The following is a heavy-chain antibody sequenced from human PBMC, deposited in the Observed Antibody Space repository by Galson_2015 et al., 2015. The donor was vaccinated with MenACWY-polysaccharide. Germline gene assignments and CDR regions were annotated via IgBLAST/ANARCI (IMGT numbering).Heavy chain of an antibody. CDR2: IRSSGANT. J-gene: IGHJ5*02. V-gene: IGHV3-23*01. D-gene: IGHD3-3*01. CDR1: GFTFTSYA. CDR3: AKDSTDFWSVAGRFDH. Sequence: SLRLSCAASGFTFTSYAMSSVRQAPGKGLEWVSAIRSSGANTYYADSVKGRFTISRDNSKNTLYLQMNSLRAEDTAVYYCAKDSTDFWSVAGRFDHWGQGTLVTVSS.